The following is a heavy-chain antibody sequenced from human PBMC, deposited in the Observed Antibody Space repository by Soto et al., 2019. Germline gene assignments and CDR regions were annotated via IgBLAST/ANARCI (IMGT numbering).Heavy chain of an antibody. Sequence: SETLSLTCTVSGGSISSYYWSWIRQPPGKGLEWIGYIYYSGSTNYNPSLKSRVTISVDTSKNQSSLKLSSVTAADTAVYYCARGVYDFWSGYLSLYAFDIWGQGTMVTVSS. CDR2: IYYSGST. J-gene: IGHJ3*02. CDR3: ARGVYDFWSGYLSLYAFDI. D-gene: IGHD3-3*01. CDR1: GGSISSYY. V-gene: IGHV4-59*01.